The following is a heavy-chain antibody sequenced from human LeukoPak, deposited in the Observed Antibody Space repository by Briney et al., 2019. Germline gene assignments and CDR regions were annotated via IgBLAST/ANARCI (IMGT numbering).Heavy chain of an antibody. Sequence: TGGSLRLSCAASGFTFSSYAMSWVRQAPGKGLEWVSAISGSGGSTYYADSVKGRFTISRDNSKNTLYLQMNSLRAEDTAVYYCARDQSSYSSGQRGFAFDIWGQGTMVTVSS. CDR2: ISGSGGST. V-gene: IGHV3-23*01. J-gene: IGHJ3*02. CDR3: ARDQSSYSSGQRGFAFDI. D-gene: IGHD6-19*01. CDR1: GFTFSSYA.